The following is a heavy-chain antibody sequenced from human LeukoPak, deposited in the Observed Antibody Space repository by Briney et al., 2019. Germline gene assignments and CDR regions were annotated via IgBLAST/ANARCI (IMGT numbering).Heavy chain of an antibody. V-gene: IGHV4-39*07. Sequence: SETLSLTCTVSGGSISSSSYYWGWIRQPPGKGLEWIGSIYYSGSTYYNPSLKSRVTISVDTSKNQFSLKLSSVTAADTAVYYCARAVRFSDWGQGTLVTVSS. CDR2: IYYSGST. CDR3: ARAVRFSD. D-gene: IGHD3-3*01. J-gene: IGHJ4*02. CDR1: GGSISSSSYY.